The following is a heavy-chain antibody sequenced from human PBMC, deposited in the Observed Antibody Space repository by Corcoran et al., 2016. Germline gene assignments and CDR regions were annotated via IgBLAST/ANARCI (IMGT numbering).Heavy chain of an antibody. D-gene: IGHD2-2*01. Sequence: QVQLVQSGAEVKKPGASVKVSCKASGYTFTSYGIRWVRQAPGQGLEWMGWISAYNGNANYAQKLQGRVTMTTDTSTSTAYMELRSLRSDKTAVYNGARDRGSSTSCVIMGPPAWFDPWGQGTLVTVSS. V-gene: IGHV1-18*01. J-gene: IGHJ5*02. CDR1: GYTFTSYG. CDR2: ISAYNGNA. CDR3: ARDRGSSTSCVIMGPPAWFDP.